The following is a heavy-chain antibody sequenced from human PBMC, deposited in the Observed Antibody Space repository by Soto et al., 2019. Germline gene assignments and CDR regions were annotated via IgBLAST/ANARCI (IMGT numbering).Heavy chain of an antibody. CDR3: ASSRRDRYNSGWYFDL. V-gene: IGHV4-61*01. D-gene: IGHD5-12*01. CDR1: GGSVSSGSYY. J-gene: IGHJ2*01. Sequence: SETLSLTCTVSGGSVSSGSYYWSWIRQPPGKGLEWIGYIYYSGSTNYNPSLKSRVTISVDTSKNQFSLKLSSVTAADTAVYYCASSRRDRYNSGWYFDLWGRGTLVTVSS. CDR2: IYYSGST.